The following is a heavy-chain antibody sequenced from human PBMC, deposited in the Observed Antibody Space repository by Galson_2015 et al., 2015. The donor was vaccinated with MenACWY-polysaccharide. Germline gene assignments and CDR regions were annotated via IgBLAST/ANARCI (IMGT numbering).Heavy chain of an antibody. J-gene: IGHJ4*02. Sequence: SLRLSCATSGFTFNTYKMNWVRQAPGKGLEWVSSIGSNSGYIYYADSLKGRFTISRDNAKNSLYLQMDSLTVEDTAIYYCASDSNYGEMNSFDYWGQGTLVTVSS. CDR2: IGSNSGYI. V-gene: IGHV3-21*01. D-gene: IGHD4-17*01. CDR3: ASDSNYGEMNSFDY. CDR1: GFTFNTYK.